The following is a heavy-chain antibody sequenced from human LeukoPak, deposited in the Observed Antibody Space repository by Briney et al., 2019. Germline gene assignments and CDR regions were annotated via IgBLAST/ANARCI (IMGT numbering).Heavy chain of an antibody. J-gene: IGHJ4*02. CDR3: ARRSGSYYPFDY. CDR2: ISHSGST. D-gene: IGHD1-26*01. V-gene: IGHV4-34*01. CDR1: GGSFSGYY. Sequence: SETLSLSCAVYGGSFSGYYWSWIRQPPGKGLEWIGEISHSGSTNYNPSLKSRVTISVVTSKNQFSLKLSSVTAADTAVYYCARRSGSYYPFDYWGQGTLVTVSS.